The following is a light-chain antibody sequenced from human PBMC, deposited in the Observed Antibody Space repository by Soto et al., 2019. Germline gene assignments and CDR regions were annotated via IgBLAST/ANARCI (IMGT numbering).Light chain of an antibody. V-gene: IGKV3-20*01. J-gene: IGKJ1*01. CDR2: DAS. Sequence: ENVLTQSPGTLSLSPGERATLSCRASQSVSSSYLAWYQQKPGQAPRLLIYDASSRATGIPDRFSGSGSGTDFTLTISILEPEDFAVYFCQQYGSSPRTFGQGTKVEIK. CDR3: QQYGSSPRT. CDR1: QSVSSSY.